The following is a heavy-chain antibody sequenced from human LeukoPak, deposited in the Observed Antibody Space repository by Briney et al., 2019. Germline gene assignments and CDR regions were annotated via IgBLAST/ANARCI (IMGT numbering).Heavy chain of an antibody. CDR1: GYTFSDYY. V-gene: IGHV1-2*02. CDR3: AREPHYDLLTGYALGYLDL. CDR2: INPNSGGT. J-gene: IGHJ2*01. D-gene: IGHD3-9*01. Sequence: ASVKVSCKASGYTFSDYYMHWVRQAPGQGLEWMGWINPNSGGTNFAQKFQGRVTMTRDTSISTAYMELSRLRSDDTAVYYCAREPHYDLLTGYALGYLDLWGRGTLLTVSS.